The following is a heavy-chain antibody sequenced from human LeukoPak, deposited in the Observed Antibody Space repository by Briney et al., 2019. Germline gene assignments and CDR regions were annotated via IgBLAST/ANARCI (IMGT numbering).Heavy chain of an antibody. CDR2: INAGNGNT. CDR3: AREDYYDSSGYYGVFDY. D-gene: IGHD3-22*01. V-gene: IGHV1-3*01. J-gene: IGHJ4*02. Sequence: ASVKVSCKASGYTFTSYAMHWVRQAPGQRLEWMGWINAGNGNTKYSQKFQGRVTITRDTSASTAYMELSSLRPEDTAVYYCAREDYYDSSGYYGVFDYWGQGTLVTVSS. CDR1: GYTFTSYA.